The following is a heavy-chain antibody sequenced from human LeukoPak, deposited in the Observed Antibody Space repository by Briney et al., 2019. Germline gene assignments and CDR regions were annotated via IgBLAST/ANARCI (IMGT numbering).Heavy chain of an antibody. CDR1: GDSISTSNSY. Sequence: SETLSLTCTVSGDSISTSNSYWGWIRQPPGKGLEWIGSIYYSGNTYYNASLKSRVTISVDTSKNQFSLKLSSVTAADTAVYYCARTLGEKTERVLLWFGELKGANDAFDIWGQGTMVTVSS. CDR3: ARTLGEKTERVLLWFGELKGANDAFDI. D-gene: IGHD3-10*01. J-gene: IGHJ3*02. CDR2: IYYSGNT. V-gene: IGHV4-39*01.